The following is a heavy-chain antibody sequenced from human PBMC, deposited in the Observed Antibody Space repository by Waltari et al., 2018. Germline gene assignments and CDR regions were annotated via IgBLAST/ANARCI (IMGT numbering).Heavy chain of an antibody. D-gene: IGHD3-3*01. CDR2: IYYSGST. CDR3: ATILGSAFDI. J-gene: IGHJ3*02. V-gene: IGHV4-59*08. Sequence: QVQLQESGPGLVKPSETLSLTCTVSGGSISSYYWSWIRQPPGKGLEWIGYIYYSGSTNYNPSLKSRVTISVDTSKNQFSLKLSSVTAADMAVYYCATILGSAFDIWGQGTMVTVSS. CDR1: GGSISSYY.